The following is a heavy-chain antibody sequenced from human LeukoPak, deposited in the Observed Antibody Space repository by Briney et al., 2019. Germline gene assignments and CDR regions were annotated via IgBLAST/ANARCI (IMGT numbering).Heavy chain of an antibody. CDR2: IKSKTDGGTT. CDR1: GFTFSNAW. CDR3: TTLLWFGELPIDY. J-gene: IGHJ4*02. Sequence: GGSLRLSCAASGFTFSNAWMSWVRQAPGKGLEWVGRIKSKTDGGTTDYAAPVKGRFTISRDDSKNTPYLQMNSLKTEDTAVYYCTTLLWFGELPIDYWGQGTLVTVSS. D-gene: IGHD3-10*01. V-gene: IGHV3-15*01.